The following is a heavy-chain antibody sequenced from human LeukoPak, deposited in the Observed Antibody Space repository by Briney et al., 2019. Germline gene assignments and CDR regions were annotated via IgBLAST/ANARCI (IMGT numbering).Heavy chain of an antibody. CDR2: MYLGGTT. CDR3: ARTVLGTVTTGFGY. J-gene: IGHJ4*02. V-gene: IGHV4-4*02. Sequence: PSETLSLTCIVSGGSISSLNLWSWLRQPPGKGLEWIGEMYLGGTTNFNPSLKSRVTILIDKSKNQLSLQLTSVTAADTAVYYCARTVLGTVTTGFGYWGQGTLVTVSS. D-gene: IGHD4-17*01. CDR1: GGSISSLNL.